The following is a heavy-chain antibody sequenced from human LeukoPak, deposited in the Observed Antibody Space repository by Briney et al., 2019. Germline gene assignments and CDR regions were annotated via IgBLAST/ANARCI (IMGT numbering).Heavy chain of an antibody. D-gene: IGHD3-10*02. CDR1: GFAFNTYA. CDR2: IWHDGSHK. J-gene: IGHJ4*02. V-gene: IGHV3-33*01. Sequence: GRSLRLSCAASGFAFNTYAMHWVRQAPGKGLEWVTLIWHDGSHKFYIDSVRGRFTISRDNSRNTVYIQMNGLRAEDTAVYYCAREIFCSGSYPDYWGQGTLVTVSS. CDR3: AREIFCSGSYPDY.